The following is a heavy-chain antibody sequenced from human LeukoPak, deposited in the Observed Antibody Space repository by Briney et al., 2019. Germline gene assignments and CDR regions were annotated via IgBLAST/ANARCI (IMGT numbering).Heavy chain of an antibody. D-gene: IGHD2-15*01. CDR1: GYTFTGYY. CDR2: INPNSGGT. J-gene: IGHJ4*02. V-gene: IGHV1-2*02. Sequence: ASVKVSCKASGYTFTGYYMRWVRQPPGQGLEWMGWINPNSGGTNYAQKFQGRVTMTRDTSISTAYMELSRLRSDDTAVYYCARDHYCSGGSCYWRFDYWGEGTLVTVSS. CDR3: ARDHYCSGGSCYWRFDY.